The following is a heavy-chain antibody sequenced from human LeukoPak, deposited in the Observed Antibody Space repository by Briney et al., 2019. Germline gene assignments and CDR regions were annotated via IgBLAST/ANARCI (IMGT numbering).Heavy chain of an antibody. J-gene: IGHJ4*02. CDR3: AKFHLGALWFGELSPFDY. CDR2: ISASSKFI. CDR1: GFTFSSYG. D-gene: IGHD3-10*01. Sequence: KPGGSLRLSCEASGFTFSSYGMDWVRQAPGKGLEWVSSISASSKFIYYADSVKGRFTISRDNAKNSLYLQINSLRAEDTAVYYCAKFHLGALWFGELSPFDYWGQGTLVTVSS. V-gene: IGHV3-21*04.